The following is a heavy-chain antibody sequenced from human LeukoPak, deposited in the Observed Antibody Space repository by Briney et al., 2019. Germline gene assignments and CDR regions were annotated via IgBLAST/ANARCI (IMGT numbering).Heavy chain of an antibody. CDR2: IYTSGST. J-gene: IGHJ6*02. V-gene: IGHV4-4*07. Sequence: SETLSLTCTVSGGSISSYYWSWIRQPAGKGLEWIGRIYTSGSTNYNPSLKSRVTMSVDTSKNQFSLKLSSVTAADTAVYYCAREAIQPDYYGMYGMDVWGQGTTVTVSS. CDR1: GGSISSYY. D-gene: IGHD3-10*01. CDR3: AREAIQPDYYGMYGMDV.